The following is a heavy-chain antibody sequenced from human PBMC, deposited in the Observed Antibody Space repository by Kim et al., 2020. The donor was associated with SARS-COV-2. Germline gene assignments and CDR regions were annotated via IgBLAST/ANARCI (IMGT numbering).Heavy chain of an antibody. V-gene: IGHV3-23*01. CDR2: IPSSGGTT. CDR3: AEPMTTTTYIAMDV. CDR1: EFTFSTYG. D-gene: IGHD4-17*01. Sequence: GGSLRLSCAASEFTFSTYGVSWVRQAPGKGLEWVSAIPSSGGTTYYADSVRGRFTISRDNSMNTLSLQMNSLRADDTAVYYCAEPMTTTTYIAMDVWG. J-gene: IGHJ6*04.